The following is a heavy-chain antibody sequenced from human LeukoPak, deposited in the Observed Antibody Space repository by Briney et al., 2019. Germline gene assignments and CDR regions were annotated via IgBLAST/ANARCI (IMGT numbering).Heavy chain of an antibody. Sequence: GGSLRLSCAASGLTFSSYAMSWVRQAPGKGLEWVSAISGSGGSTYYADSVMGRFTISRDNSKNTLYLQMNSLRAEDTAVYYCAKRTTPNSGSYYNWFDPWGQGTLVTVSS. D-gene: IGHD1-26*01. CDR3: AKRTTPNSGSYYNWFDP. CDR1: GLTFSSYA. J-gene: IGHJ5*02. V-gene: IGHV3-23*01. CDR2: ISGSGGST.